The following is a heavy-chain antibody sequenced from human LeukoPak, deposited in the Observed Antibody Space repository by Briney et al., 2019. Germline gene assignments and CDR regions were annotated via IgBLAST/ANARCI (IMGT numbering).Heavy chain of an antibody. CDR2: ISYDGSIK. D-gene: IGHD6-6*01. J-gene: IGHJ4*02. CDR1: GFTFSSYA. Sequence: GRSLRLSCAASGFTFSSYAMHWVRQAPGKGLEWVAVISYDGSIKYYADSVKGRFTISRDNSKNTLYLQMNSLRAEDTAVYYCARARGQPVVPIWFDYWGQGTLVTVSS. CDR3: ARARGQPVVPIWFDY. V-gene: IGHV3-30*01.